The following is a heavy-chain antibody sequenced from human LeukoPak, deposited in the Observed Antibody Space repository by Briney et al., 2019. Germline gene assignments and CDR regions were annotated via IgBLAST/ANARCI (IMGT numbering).Heavy chain of an antibody. J-gene: IGHJ5*02. CDR1: GYTFTSYG. Sequence: ASVKVSCKASGYTFTSYGISWVRQAPGQGLEWMGWISAYNGNTNYAQKFQGRVTITADKSTSTAYMELSSLRSEDTAVYYCARGGIAVAGTWFDPWGQGTLVTVSS. CDR2: ISAYNGNT. CDR3: ARGGIAVAGTWFDP. D-gene: IGHD6-19*01. V-gene: IGHV1-18*01.